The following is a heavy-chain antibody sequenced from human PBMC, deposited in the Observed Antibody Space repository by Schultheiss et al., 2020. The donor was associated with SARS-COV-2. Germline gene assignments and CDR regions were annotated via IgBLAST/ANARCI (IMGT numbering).Heavy chain of an antibody. J-gene: IGHJ4*02. Sequence: SGPTLVKPTQTLTLTCTFSGFSLTTNGMRVSWIRQPPGKALQWLARIDWDDDKFYSTSLKTRITISKDTSKNQVVLTMTNMDPVDTATYYCARIDISGYYFDYWGQGTLVTVSS. D-gene: IGHD3-22*01. CDR1: GFSLTTNGMR. CDR2: IDWDDDK. V-gene: IGHV2-70*04. CDR3: ARIDISGYYFDY.